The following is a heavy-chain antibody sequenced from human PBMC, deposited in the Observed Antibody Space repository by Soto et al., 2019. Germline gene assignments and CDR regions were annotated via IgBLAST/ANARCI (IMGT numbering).Heavy chain of an antibody. CDR2: IIPIFGTA. Sequence: QVQLVQSGSEVKKPGSAVKVSCTAPGGTFSSYAISWVRQAPGQGLEWMGGIIPIFGTAKYAQKFQGRVTITADESTSTGYMEQSSLRSEDTAVYYCARSQGGSSSLDIYYYYFYGMDVWGQGTTVTVSS. D-gene: IGHD3-3*02. V-gene: IGHV1-69*01. CDR1: GGTFSSYA. J-gene: IGHJ6*02. CDR3: ARSQGGSSSLDIYYYYFYGMDV.